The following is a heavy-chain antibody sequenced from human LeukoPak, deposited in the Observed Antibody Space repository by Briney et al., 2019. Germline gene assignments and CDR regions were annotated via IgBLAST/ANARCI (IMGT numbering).Heavy chain of an antibody. V-gene: IGHV3-23*01. Sequence: PGGSLRLSCAASGFNFGSYSMTWVRQAPGKGLEWVSVISADSAATFYADSVKGRVTISRDNGRNTVFLQMSSLRAEDTALYYCARKSASGTYPLDYWGQGTLVTVSS. CDR1: GFNFGSYS. J-gene: IGHJ4*02. D-gene: IGHD3-10*01. CDR2: ISADSAAT. CDR3: ARKSASGTYPLDY.